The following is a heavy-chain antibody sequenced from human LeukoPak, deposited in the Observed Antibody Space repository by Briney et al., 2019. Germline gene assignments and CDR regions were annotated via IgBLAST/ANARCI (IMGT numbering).Heavy chain of an antibody. Sequence: ASVKVSCKASGYTFTSYGISWVRQAPGQGLEWMGWISAYNGNTNYAQKLQGRVTMTTDTSTSTAYMELRSLRSDDTAVYYCARGERYFDWLLPDNDAFDIWGQGTMVTVSS. J-gene: IGHJ3*02. V-gene: IGHV1-18*01. CDR3: ARGERYFDWLLPDNDAFDI. CDR2: ISAYNGNT. CDR1: GYTFTSYG. D-gene: IGHD3-9*01.